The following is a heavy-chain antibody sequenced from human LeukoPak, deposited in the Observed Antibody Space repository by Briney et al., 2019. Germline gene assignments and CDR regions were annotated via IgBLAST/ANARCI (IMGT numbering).Heavy chain of an antibody. CDR2: ISGGSGHI. V-gene: IGHV3-21*01. D-gene: IGHD2-2*02. CDR3: ARKGVFCSSTSCYRAEFDY. Sequence: GGSLRLSCAASGFTFSSYSMSWVRQAPGKGLEWVSSISGGSGHIYYADSVKGRFTISRDNAKNSLYLQMNSLTAEDTAVYYCARKGVFCSSTSCYRAEFDYWGQGTLVTVSS. CDR1: GFTFSSYS. J-gene: IGHJ4*02.